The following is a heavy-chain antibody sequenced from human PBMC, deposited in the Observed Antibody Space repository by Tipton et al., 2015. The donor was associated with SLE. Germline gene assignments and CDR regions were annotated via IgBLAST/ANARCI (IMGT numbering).Heavy chain of an antibody. J-gene: IGHJ3*02. V-gene: IGHV4-61*01. Sequence: TLSLTCTVSGGSISSSSNYWGWFRQPPGKGLEWTGYIYYSGRISYNPSLKSRVTISVDTSKNQSSLKLSSVSAADTAVYYCAREWGATFVIWGQGTMVTVSS. CDR3: AREWGATFVI. CDR1: GGSISSSSNY. D-gene: IGHD4/OR15-4a*01. CDR2: IYYSGRI.